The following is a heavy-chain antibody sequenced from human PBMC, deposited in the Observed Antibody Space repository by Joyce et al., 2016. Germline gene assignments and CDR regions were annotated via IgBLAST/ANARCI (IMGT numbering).Heavy chain of an antibody. CDR1: GYTFSVDY. V-gene: IGHV1-2*02. CDR3: ARDPGVGDY. CDR2: IDHHTGGT. Sequence: QVQLVQSGAEVKKPGASVKVSCKASGYTFSVDYMHWVRQAPGQGLEWMGWIDHHTGGTNYAQRFQGRVTLTRDTSINTAYMELRNLRSDDTAVYYCARDPGVGDYWGQGTLVIVSS. D-gene: IGHD1-26*01. J-gene: IGHJ4*02.